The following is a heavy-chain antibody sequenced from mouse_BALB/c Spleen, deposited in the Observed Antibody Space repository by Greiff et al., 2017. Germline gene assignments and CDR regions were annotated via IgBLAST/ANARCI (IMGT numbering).Heavy chain of an antibody. CDR3: ARGRGGAWFDY. V-gene: IGHV1S81*02. CDR1: GYTFTSYW. Sequence: QVQLQQSGADLVKPGASVKLSCKASGYTFTSYWMHWVQQRPGQGLEWIGEINPSNGRTNYNEKFKSKATLTVDKSSSTAYMQLSSLTSEDSAVYYCARGRGGAWFDYWGQGTLVTVSA. J-gene: IGHJ3*01. CDR2: INPSNGRT.